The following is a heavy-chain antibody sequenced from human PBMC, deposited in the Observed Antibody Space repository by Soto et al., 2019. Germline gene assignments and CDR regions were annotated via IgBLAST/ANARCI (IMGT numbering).Heavy chain of an antibody. D-gene: IGHD6-25*01. Sequence: QVQLVQSGAEVKKPGSSVKVSCKASGGTFSSYAISWVRQAPGQGLEWMGGIIPIFGTANYAQKFQGRVTITADESMMTPYIALCSLRSEHKAAYYCASSAAKYYYFAMDVWGQGTTVTVSS. CDR3: ASSAAKYYYFAMDV. CDR2: IIPIFGTA. J-gene: IGHJ6*02. CDR1: GGTFSSYA. V-gene: IGHV1-69*12.